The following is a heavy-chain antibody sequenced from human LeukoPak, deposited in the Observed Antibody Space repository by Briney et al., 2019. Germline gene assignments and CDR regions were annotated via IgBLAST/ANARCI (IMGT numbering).Heavy chain of an antibody. Sequence: PSETPSLTCTVSGYSISSGYYWGWIRQPPGKGLEWIGSIYHSGSTYYNPSLKSRVTISVDTSKNQFSLKLSSVTAADTAVYYCARVQDYYDSSGYYPYFDYWGQGTLVTVSS. V-gene: IGHV4-38-2*02. CDR3: ARVQDYYDSSGYYPYFDY. CDR1: GYSISSGYY. J-gene: IGHJ4*02. CDR2: IYHSGST. D-gene: IGHD3-22*01.